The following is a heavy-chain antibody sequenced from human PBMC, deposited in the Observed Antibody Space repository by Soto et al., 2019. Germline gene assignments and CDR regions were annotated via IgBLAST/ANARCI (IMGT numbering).Heavy chain of an antibody. Sequence: GASVKVSCKSSGYTFTDYYIHWVLQAPGQGLEWMGWINPSSGGTKFAQNFQGWVILTRDTSINTAYMEMTRLRSDDTAVYYCVRGEAGYYYYGMDVWGQGTTVTVSS. CDR2: INPSSGGT. CDR3: VRGEAGYYYYGMDV. V-gene: IGHV1-2*04. J-gene: IGHJ6*02. CDR1: GYTFTDYY.